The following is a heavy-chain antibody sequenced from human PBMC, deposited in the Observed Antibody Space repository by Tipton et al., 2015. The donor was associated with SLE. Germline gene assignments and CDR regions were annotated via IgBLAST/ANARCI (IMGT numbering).Heavy chain of an antibody. CDR3: ARGRAYSSSSARYYYYYGMDV. CDR1: GGSFSGYY. D-gene: IGHD6-6*01. CDR2: INHSGST. V-gene: IGHV4-34*01. Sequence: TLSLTCAVYGGSFSGYYWSWIRQPPGKGLEWIGEINHSGSTNYNPSLKSRVTISVDTSKNQFSLKLSSVTAADTAVYYCARGRAYSSSSARYYYYYGMDVWGQGTTVTVSS. J-gene: IGHJ6*02.